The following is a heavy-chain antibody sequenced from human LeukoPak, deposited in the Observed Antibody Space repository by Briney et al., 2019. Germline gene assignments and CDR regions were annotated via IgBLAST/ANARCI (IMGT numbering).Heavy chain of an antibody. CDR3: ARVSTLLLGRNGQKRSGYSSGWQRPYFDY. CDR1: GGSFSGYY. V-gene: IGHV4-34*01. D-gene: IGHD6-19*01. CDR2: INHSGST. Sequence: PSETLSLTCAVYGGSFSGYYWSWIRQPPGKGLEWIGEINHSGSTNYNPSLKSRVPISVDTSKNQFSLKLSSVTAADTAVYYCARVSTLLLGRNGQKRSGYSSGWQRPYFDYWGQGTLVTVSS. J-gene: IGHJ4*02.